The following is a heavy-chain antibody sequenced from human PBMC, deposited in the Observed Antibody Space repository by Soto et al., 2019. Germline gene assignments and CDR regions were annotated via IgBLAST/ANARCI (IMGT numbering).Heavy chain of an antibody. J-gene: IGHJ4*02. D-gene: IGHD3-10*01. Sequence: EVQLVESGGGLVQPGGSLRLSCAPSGFTFSSYSMNWVRQAPGKGLEWVSYISSSSSTIYYADSVKGRFTISRDNAKNSLYLQTNSLSAEDTAVYYCARANYYGSPGDFDYWGQGTLVTVSS. V-gene: IGHV3-48*01. CDR3: ARANYYGSPGDFDY. CDR1: GFTFSSYS. CDR2: ISSSSSTI.